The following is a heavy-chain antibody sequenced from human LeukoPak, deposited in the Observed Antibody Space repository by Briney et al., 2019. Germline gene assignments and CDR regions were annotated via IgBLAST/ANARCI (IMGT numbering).Heavy chain of an antibody. CDR2: IYYSGST. J-gene: IGHJ6*02. D-gene: IGHD3-9*01. CDR3: ARHGPQVLRYFDWLRRPYYYYGMDV. V-gene: IGHV4-59*08. CDR1: GGSISSYY. Sequence: SETLSLTCTVSGGSISSYYWSWIRQPPGKGLEWIGYIYYSGSTNYNPSLKSRVTISVDTSKNQFSLKLSSVTAADTAVYYCARHGPQVLRYFDWLRRPYYYYGMDVWGQGTTVTVSS.